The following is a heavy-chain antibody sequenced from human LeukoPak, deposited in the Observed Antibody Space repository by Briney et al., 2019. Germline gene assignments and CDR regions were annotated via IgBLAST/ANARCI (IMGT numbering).Heavy chain of an antibody. CDR3: ARTPLGSSSSTPGNDY. CDR1: GFTFSSYS. J-gene: IGHJ4*02. V-gene: IGHV3-21*01. D-gene: IGHD6-13*01. Sequence: PGGSLRLSCAASGFTFSSYSMNWVRQAPGKGLEWVSSISSSSSYIYYADSVKGRFTISRDNAKNSLYLQMNSLRAEDTAVYYCARTPLGSSSSTPGNDYWGQGTLVTVSS. CDR2: ISSSSSYI.